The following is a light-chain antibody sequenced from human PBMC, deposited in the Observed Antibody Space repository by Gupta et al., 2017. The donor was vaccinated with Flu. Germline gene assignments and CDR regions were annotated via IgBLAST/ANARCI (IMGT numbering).Light chain of an antibody. CDR1: KLGDKY. Sequence: ASITCSGDKLGDKYASWYQQKPGHSPVLVIYNDSKRPSGIPERFSGSNSGNTATLTISGTQARDEADYYCQAWDSSLVIFGGGTKLTVL. V-gene: IGLV3-1*01. CDR3: QAWDSSLVI. CDR2: NDS. J-gene: IGLJ2*01.